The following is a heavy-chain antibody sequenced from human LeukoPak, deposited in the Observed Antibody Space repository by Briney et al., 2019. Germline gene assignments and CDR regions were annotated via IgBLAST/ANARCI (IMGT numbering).Heavy chain of an antibody. D-gene: IGHD1-26*01. CDR3: ARDVLYSGSPVDAFDI. CDR1: GGSISSSSYY. V-gene: IGHV4-39*07. J-gene: IGHJ3*02. Sequence: SETLSLTCTVSGGSISSSSYYWGWIRQPPGKGLEWIGSIYYSGSTYYNPSLKSRVTISVDTSKNQFSLKLSSVTAADTAVYYCARDVLYSGSPVDAFDIWGQGTMVTVSS. CDR2: IYYSGST.